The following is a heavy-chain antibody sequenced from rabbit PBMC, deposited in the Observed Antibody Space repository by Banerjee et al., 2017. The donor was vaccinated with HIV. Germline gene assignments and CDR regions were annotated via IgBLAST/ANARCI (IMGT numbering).Heavy chain of an antibody. CDR1: GFSFSNDMW. CDR3: ARSAYGGSSGAYFKL. J-gene: IGHJ4*01. Sequence: QEQLVESGGDLVQPEGSLTLTCTASGFSFSNDMWICWVRQAPGKGLEWIACIYAGSSGSTYYASWAKGRFTISKTSSTTVTLQMTSLTAADTATYFCARSAYGGSSGAYFKLWGPGTLVTVS. V-gene: IGHV1S45*01. CDR2: IYAGSSGST. D-gene: IGHD8-1*01.